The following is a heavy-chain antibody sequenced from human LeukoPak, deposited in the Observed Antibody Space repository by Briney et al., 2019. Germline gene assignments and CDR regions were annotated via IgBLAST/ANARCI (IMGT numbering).Heavy chain of an antibody. V-gene: IGHV3-33*01. D-gene: IGHD6-19*01. CDR1: GFTFSTYG. CDR3: VRYLSGWYYFDW. J-gene: IGHJ4*02. CDR2: IWYDGSNK. Sequence: PGRSPRLSCAASGFTFSTYGMHWVRQAPGKGLELLTDIWYDGSNKYYTDSVKGRFTISRDNSKNTLYLQINSLTAEDTAIYYCVRYLSGWYYFDWWGQGTLVTVSS.